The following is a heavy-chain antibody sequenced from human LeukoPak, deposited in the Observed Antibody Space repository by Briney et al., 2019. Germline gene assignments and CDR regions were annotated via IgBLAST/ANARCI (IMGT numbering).Heavy chain of an antibody. CDR1: GFTFSNSA. D-gene: IGHD4-23*01. Sequence: ASVEVSCTASGFTFSNSAIQWVRQARGQRLEWIGWIGVAGGNTNYAQTLQGRITITRDMSTSTAYMELTSLRSDDTAVYYCAAEIYGGNTDCCTFDFWGPGTPVTVSS. CDR2: IGVAGGNT. J-gene: IGHJ3*01. CDR3: AAEIYGGNTDCCTFDF. V-gene: IGHV1-58*02.